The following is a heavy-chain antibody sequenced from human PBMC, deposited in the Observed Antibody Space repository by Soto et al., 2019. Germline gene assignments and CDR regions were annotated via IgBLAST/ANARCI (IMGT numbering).Heavy chain of an antibody. D-gene: IGHD3-10*01. CDR2: IKQDGSEK. CDR3: ARSLRSGSYYILNYYYYYGMDV. V-gene: IGHV3-7*02. J-gene: IGHJ6*02. CDR1: GFTFSSYW. Sequence: PGGSLRLSCAASGFTFSSYWMSWVRQAPGKGLEWVANIKQDGSEKYYVDSVKGRVTITRDTSASTAYMELSSLRSEDTAVYYCARSLRSGSYYILNYYYYYGMDVWGQGTTVTVSS.